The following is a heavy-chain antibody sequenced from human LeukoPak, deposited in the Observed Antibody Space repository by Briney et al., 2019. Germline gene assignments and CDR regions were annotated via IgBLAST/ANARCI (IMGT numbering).Heavy chain of an antibody. V-gene: IGHV4-59*08. J-gene: IGHJ4*02. CDR3: ARRAVAENYFDY. Sequence: PSETLSLTCTVSGGSITSYYWSWIRQPPGKGLEWMGYIYSSGSTTYNTSLRSRVTISVDTSKNQFSLRLTSVTAADTAVYYCARRAVAENYFDYWGQGTLVTDSS. CDR2: IYSSGST. D-gene: IGHD6-19*01. CDR1: GGSITSYY.